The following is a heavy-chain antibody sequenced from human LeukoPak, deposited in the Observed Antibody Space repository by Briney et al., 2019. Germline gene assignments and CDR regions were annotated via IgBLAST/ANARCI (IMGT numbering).Heavy chain of an antibody. CDR2: ISSSSSYI. V-gene: IGHV3-21*01. J-gene: IGHJ4*02. Sequence: PGGSLRLSCAASGFTFSSYSMNWVRQAPGKGLEWVSSISSSSSYIYYADSVKGRFTISRDNAKNSLYPQMNSLRAEDTAVYYCARLMNYDILTGYDYWGQGTLVTVSS. CDR1: GFTFSSYS. CDR3: ARLMNYDILTGYDY. D-gene: IGHD3-9*01.